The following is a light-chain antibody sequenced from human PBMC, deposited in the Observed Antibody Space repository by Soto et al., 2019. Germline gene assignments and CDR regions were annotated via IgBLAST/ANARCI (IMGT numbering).Light chain of an antibody. V-gene: IGKV1-39*01. CDR3: QQSYSTVLT. CDR1: QSISRY. J-gene: IGKJ4*01. CDR2: AAS. Sequence: DIQMTQSPSSRSASVGDRVTITCRASQSISRYLDWYQQKPGKAPNLLIYAASSLQSGVPSRFSGSGSGTDFTLTITSLQPEDFATYYCQQSYSTVLTFGGGTKVEIK.